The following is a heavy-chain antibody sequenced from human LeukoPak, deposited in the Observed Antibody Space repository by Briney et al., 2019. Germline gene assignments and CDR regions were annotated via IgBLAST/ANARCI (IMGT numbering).Heavy chain of an antibody. CDR1: GFTFSSYA. Sequence: AGGSLRLSCAASGFTFSSYAMFWVRQAPGKGLEWVTIISKDGSDTFYADSVKGRFTISRDNAKNSLYLQMNSLRAEDTAVYYCARDGYGDYEVSYYYGMDVWGQGTTVTVSS. CDR3: ARDGYGDYEVSYYYGMDV. D-gene: IGHD4-17*01. J-gene: IGHJ6*02. CDR2: ISKDGSDT. V-gene: IGHV3-30-3*01.